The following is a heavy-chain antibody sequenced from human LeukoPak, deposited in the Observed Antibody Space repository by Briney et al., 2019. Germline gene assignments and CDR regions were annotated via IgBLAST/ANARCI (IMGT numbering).Heavy chain of an antibody. V-gene: IGHV3-23*01. D-gene: IGHD2-2*01. Sequence: GGSLRLSCAASGFTFSNYAMKWVRQAPGKGLEWVSAISSSDGSTFYADSVKGRFTISRDNSKNTLYLQMNSLRAEDTAVYYCAKDRYTSWYYFDYWGQGTLVTVSS. J-gene: IGHJ4*02. CDR3: AKDRYTSWYYFDY. CDR2: ISSSDGST. CDR1: GFTFSNYA.